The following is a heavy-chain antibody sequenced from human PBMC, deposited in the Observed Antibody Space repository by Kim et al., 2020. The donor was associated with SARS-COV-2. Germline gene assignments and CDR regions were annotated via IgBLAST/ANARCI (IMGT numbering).Heavy chain of an antibody. J-gene: IGHJ6*02. CDR3: ARDSSGWYYYYYGMDV. V-gene: IGHV6-1*01. D-gene: IGHD6-19*01. Sequence: SVKSRITINPDTSKNQFSLQLNSVTPEDTAVYYCARDSSGWYYYYYGMDVWGQGTTVTVSS.